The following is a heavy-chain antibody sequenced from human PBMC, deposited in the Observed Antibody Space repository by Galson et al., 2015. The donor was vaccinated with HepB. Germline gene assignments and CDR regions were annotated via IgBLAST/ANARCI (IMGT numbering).Heavy chain of an antibody. CDR2: IYSDGSS. J-gene: IGHJ4*02. CDR3: ARKGMGFGAPFDY. Sequence: SLRLSCAVSGFTVSSNDMNWVRQAPGRGLEWVSLIYSDGSSYYADSVKGRFTISRDNSKNTLYLQMNSLRGEDTAVYYCARKGMGFGAPFDYWGQGTLVTVSS. V-gene: IGHV3-66*01. D-gene: IGHD3-10*01. CDR1: GFTVSSND.